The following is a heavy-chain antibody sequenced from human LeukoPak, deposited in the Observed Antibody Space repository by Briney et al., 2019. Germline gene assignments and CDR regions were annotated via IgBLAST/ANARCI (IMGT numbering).Heavy chain of an antibody. CDR3: ARESSFLTGYYRFDP. CDR2: ISAYNGNT. D-gene: IGHD3-9*01. J-gene: IGHJ5*02. Sequence: GASVKVSCKASGYSFTSYGISWVRPAPGQGLEWMGWISAYNGNTNYAQKRQGRVTMTTDTSTSTAYMELRSLRSDDTAVYYCARESSFLTGYYRFDPWGKGTLVTVSS. CDR1: GYSFTSYG. V-gene: IGHV1-18*01.